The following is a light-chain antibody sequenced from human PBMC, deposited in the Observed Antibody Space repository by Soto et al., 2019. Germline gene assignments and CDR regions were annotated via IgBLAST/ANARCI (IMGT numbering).Light chain of an antibody. Sequence: DVVMTQSPLSLPVTLGQTASISCRSSQSLVHSDGNTYLNWLQQRPGQSPRRLISSVSNRDSGVPARFSGSASGTDFTLKISRVEAEDVAIYYCVQATHWPYTFGRGTKLETK. V-gene: IGKV2-30*02. CDR1: QSLVHSDGNTY. J-gene: IGKJ2*01. CDR3: VQATHWPYT. CDR2: SVS.